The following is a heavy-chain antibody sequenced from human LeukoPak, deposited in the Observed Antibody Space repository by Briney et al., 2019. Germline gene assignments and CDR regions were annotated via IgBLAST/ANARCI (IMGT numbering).Heavy chain of an antibody. CDR1: GFTFSSYW. Sequence: PGGSLRLSCAASGFTFSSYWMSWVRQAPGKGLEWVAVIWYDGSNKYYADSVKGRFTISRDNSKNTLYLQMNSLRAEDTAVYYCARELGIPFDYWGQGTLVTVSS. CDR3: ARELGIPFDY. V-gene: IGHV3-33*08. CDR2: IWYDGSNK. D-gene: IGHD7-27*01. J-gene: IGHJ4*02.